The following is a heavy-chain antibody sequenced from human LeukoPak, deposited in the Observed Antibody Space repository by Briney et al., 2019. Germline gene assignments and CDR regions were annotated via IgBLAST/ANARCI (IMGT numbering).Heavy chain of an antibody. J-gene: IGHJ4*02. CDR3: ARDSYRGIAVASVDY. CDR1: GYTFTSYG. V-gene: IGHV1-18*01. Sequence: ASVKVSCKASGYTFTSYGISWVRQAPGQGLEWMGWISAYNGNTNYAQKLQGRVTMTTDTSTSTAYMELRSLRSDDTAVYYCARDSYRGIAVASVDYWGQGILVTVSS. D-gene: IGHD6-19*01. CDR2: ISAYNGNT.